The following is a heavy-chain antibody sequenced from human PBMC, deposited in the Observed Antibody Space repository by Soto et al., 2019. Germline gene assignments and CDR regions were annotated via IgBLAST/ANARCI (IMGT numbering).Heavy chain of an antibody. CDR3: ARRPCKDWNSYFDN. V-gene: IGHV3-7*04. Sequence: EVQLVDSGGGLVQPGGSLTLSCAASGFSFSNHWMSWVRQAPGKGLEWVANINQDGSEKYYVDSVMGRFTISGDNAKNSLYLPLNSLSAEDTAMYYCARRPCKDWNSYFDNWGQRTLVTVSS. CDR2: INQDGSEK. J-gene: IGHJ4*02. D-gene: IGHD1-1*01. CDR1: GFSFSNHW.